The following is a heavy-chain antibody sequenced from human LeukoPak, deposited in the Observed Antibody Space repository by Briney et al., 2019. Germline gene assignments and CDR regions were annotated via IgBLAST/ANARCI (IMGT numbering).Heavy chain of an antibody. D-gene: IGHD1-26*01. CDR2: ISSRSNTI. CDR3: ARGSYYAPYYFDY. J-gene: IGHJ4*02. CDR1: GFTFSTYR. Sequence: GGSLRLSCAASGFTFSTYRMNWVRQAPGKGLERLSCISSRSNTIFYADSVTGRFTISRDNAKNSLFLQVNSLRDEDTAVYYCARGSYYAPYYFDYWGQGTLVTVSA. V-gene: IGHV3-48*02.